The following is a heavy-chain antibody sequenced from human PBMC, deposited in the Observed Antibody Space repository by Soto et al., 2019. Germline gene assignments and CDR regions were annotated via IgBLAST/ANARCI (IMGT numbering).Heavy chain of an antibody. V-gene: IGHV3-23*01. D-gene: IGHD1-26*01. J-gene: IGHJ4*02. Sequence: GGSLRLSCAASGFTFSSYGTSWVRQAPGKGLEWVSSISGSGGSTYYADSVKGRFTISRDNSKNTLYLQMNSLRAEDTAVYYCAKASAPGGTYFPLWFWGQGTLVTVSS. CDR1: GFTFSSYG. CDR2: ISGSGGST. CDR3: AKASAPGGTYFPLWF.